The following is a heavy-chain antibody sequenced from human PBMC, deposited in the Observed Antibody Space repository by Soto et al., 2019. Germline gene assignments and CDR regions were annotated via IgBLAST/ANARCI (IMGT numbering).Heavy chain of an antibody. CDR2: IHPSGGGA. CDR3: SRGGHITVVTASFDF. V-gene: IGHV1-46*03. D-gene: IGHD2-21*02. CDR1: ENTFSSYY. Sequence: QAQLVQSWGEVKKPGASVKVSCKASENTFSSYYLHWVRQAPGQGLEWMGMIHPSGGGATYAQKFLGRVTMTRDTSTSTVFMELSSLRSEDTAIYYCSRGGHITVVTASFDFWGQGTLVTVSS. J-gene: IGHJ4*02.